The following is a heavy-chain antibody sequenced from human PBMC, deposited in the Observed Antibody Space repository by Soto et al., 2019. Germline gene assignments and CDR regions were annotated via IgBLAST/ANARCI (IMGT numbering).Heavy chain of an antibody. CDR3: ARGDYYVSSGPFSDAFDI. D-gene: IGHD3-22*01. CDR1: GFTFSNYA. CDR2: ITGRSGDT. J-gene: IGHJ3*02. V-gene: IGHV3-23*01. Sequence: PGGVPRLSCAASGFTFSNYAMTWVRQAPGKGLEWVSAITGRSGDTCFADSVKGRFTISRDNSKNTLYLQMNSLRPEDTALYYSARGDYYVSSGPFSDAFDIWCQGTMVTVSS.